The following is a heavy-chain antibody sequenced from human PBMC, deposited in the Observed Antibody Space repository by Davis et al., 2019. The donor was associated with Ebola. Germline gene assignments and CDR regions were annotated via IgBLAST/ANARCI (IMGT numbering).Heavy chain of an antibody. CDR1: GFNFDDYA. V-gene: IGHV3-9*01. Sequence: PGGSLRLSCAASGFNFDDYAMHWVRQAPGKGLEWVSGISWNSASVGYADSVKGRFTISRDNAKNSLYLQMDSLGPEDTAFYYCSKGAQEDHSDETWFDPWGQGTLVIVSS. CDR2: ISWNSASV. CDR3: SKGAQEDHSDETWFDP. J-gene: IGHJ5*02. D-gene: IGHD4-17*01.